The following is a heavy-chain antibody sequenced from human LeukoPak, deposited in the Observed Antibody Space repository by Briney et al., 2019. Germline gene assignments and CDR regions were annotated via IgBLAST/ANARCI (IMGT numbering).Heavy chain of an antibody. CDR3: ARDLYSSSWYDPFDY. D-gene: IGHD6-13*01. Sequence: GGSLRLSCATSGFTFSNYGMHWVRQAPGKGLEWVAFIRFDGSTKYYADSVKGRFTISRDNSKNTFYLQMNSLRGGDTAVYYCARDLYSSSWYDPFDYWGQGTLVTVSS. CDR1: GFTFSNYG. V-gene: IGHV3-30*02. CDR2: IRFDGSTK. J-gene: IGHJ4*02.